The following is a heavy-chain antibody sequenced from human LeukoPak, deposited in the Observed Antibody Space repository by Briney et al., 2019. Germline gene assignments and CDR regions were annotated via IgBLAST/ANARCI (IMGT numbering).Heavy chain of an antibody. CDR1: GYSXTGYY. Sequence: ASVKVSCKTSGYSXTGYYMHGVRQAPGQGLEWMGWINPKNGGTNYPQKFQGRVTMTTDTSVGTAYMELSSLASDDTAVYYCARRGAYFDYWGQGTLVTVSS. CDR2: INPKNGGT. CDR3: ARRGAYFDY. V-gene: IGHV1-2*02. J-gene: IGHJ4*02.